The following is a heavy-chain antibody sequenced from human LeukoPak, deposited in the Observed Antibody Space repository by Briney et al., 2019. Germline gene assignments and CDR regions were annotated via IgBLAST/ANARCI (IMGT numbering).Heavy chain of an antibody. Sequence: SETLSLTCTVSGGSISSNNYYWGWVRQPPGKGLEWIGNIYTTGSTYCSPSLKSRVIISLDTSENQFSLTLRSLTAADTAVYYCAKGNPYYDSWGQGTLVTVSS. J-gene: IGHJ5*02. CDR2: IYTTGST. D-gene: IGHD5-12*01. CDR3: AKGNPYYDS. V-gene: IGHV4-39*07. CDR1: GGSISSNNYY.